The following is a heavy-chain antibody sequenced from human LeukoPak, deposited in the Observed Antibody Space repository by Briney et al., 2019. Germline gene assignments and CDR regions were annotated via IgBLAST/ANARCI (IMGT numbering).Heavy chain of an antibody. V-gene: IGHV1-69*13. CDR1: GGTFSSYA. Sequence: ASVKVSCKASGGTFSSYAISWVRQAPGQGLEWMGGIIPIFGTANYAQKFQGRVTITADESTSTAYMELSSLRAEDTAVYYCAKDPRSITMVRGYPYYYMDVWGKGTTVTISS. CDR2: IIPIFGTA. CDR3: AKDPRSITMVRGYPYYYMDV. J-gene: IGHJ6*03. D-gene: IGHD3-10*01.